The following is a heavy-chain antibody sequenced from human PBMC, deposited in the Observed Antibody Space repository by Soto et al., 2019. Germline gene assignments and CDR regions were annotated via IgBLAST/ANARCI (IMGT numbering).Heavy chain of an antibody. CDR1: GASISSGDYY. D-gene: IGHD3-22*01. J-gene: IGHJ4*02. CDR2: IYYSGST. Sequence: SETLSLTCTVSGASISSGDYYWTWIRQPPGKGLEWIGSIYYSGSTYYSPSLKSRVTISLDMSKNHVSLILKSVNIADSAIYYCARGHFDSRGYSNALDFWGQGIQVIVSS. CDR3: ARGHFDSRGYSNALDF. V-gene: IGHV4-30-4*02.